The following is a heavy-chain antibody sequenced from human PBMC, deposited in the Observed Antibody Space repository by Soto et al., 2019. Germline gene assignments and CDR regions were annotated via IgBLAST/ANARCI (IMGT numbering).Heavy chain of an antibody. Sequence: SETLSLTCAVSGGSISSGGYSWSWIRQPPGKGLEWIGEINHSGSTNYNPSLKGRVTISVDTSKNQFSLKLSSVTAADTAVYYCAILSNFYYHSSGYTLDIWWQVTRVTVS. CDR3: AILSNFYYHSSGYTLDI. V-gene: IGHV4-34*01. CDR1: GGSISSGGYS. J-gene: IGHJ3*02. D-gene: IGHD3-22*01. CDR2: INHSGST.